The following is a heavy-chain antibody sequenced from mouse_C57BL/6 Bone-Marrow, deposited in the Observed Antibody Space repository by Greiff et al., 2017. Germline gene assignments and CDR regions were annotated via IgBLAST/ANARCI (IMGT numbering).Heavy chain of an antibody. CDR2: IDPENGDT. D-gene: IGHD1-1*01. CDR1: GFNIKDDY. V-gene: IGHV14-4*01. Sequence: EVQLQQSGAELVRPGASVKLSCTASGFNIKDDYMHWVKQRPEQGLEWIGWIDPENGDTAYTSKFQAKATITADTSSNTAYLQLSSLTSEDTAVYYCTTVVHYWGQGTTLTVSS. J-gene: IGHJ2*01. CDR3: TTVVHY.